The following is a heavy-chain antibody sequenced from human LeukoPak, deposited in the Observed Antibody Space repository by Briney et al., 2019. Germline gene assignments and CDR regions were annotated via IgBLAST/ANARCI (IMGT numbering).Heavy chain of an antibody. J-gene: IGHJ4*02. CDR1: GGTFSSYA. D-gene: IGHD4-23*01. CDR3: AREAFVVADTVVTAYYFDY. CDR2: IIPILGIA. V-gene: IGHV1-69*04. Sequence: SVKVSCKASGGTFSSYAISWVRQAPGQGLEWMGRIIPILGIANYAQKFQGRVTITADKSTSTAYMELSSLRSEDTAVYYCAREAFVVADTVVTAYYFDYWGQGTLVTVSS.